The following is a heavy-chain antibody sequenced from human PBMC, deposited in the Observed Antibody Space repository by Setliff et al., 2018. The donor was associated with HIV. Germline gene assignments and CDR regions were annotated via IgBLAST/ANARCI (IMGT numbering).Heavy chain of an antibody. V-gene: IGHV3-7*03. Sequence: PGGSLRLSCAASGFIFSNYWMSWVRQAPGKGLEWVANIRQDGSEKYYVDSVKGRFIASTDNARNSLFLEMNSLRAEDTAVYYCARAYNVYDYRFDSSGYDYWGQGTLVTVPQ. CDR1: GFIFSNYW. CDR3: ARAYNVYDYRFDSSGYDY. D-gene: IGHD3-22*01. J-gene: IGHJ4*02. CDR2: IRQDGSEK.